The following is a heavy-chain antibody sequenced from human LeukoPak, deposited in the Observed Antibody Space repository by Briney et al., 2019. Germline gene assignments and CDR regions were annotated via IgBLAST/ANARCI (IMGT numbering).Heavy chain of an antibody. D-gene: IGHD3-10*01. V-gene: IGHV4-59*01. CDR3: ARVENYGSGSSEYWFDP. J-gene: IGHJ5*02. CDR1: GFTFSSYA. Sequence: PGGSLRLSCAASGFTFSSYAMSWIRQPPGKGLEWIGYISYSGSTNFNPSLKSRVTISVDTSKNQFSLHLTSVTAADTAVYYCARVENYGSGSSEYWFDPWGQGTLVTVSS. CDR2: ISYSGST.